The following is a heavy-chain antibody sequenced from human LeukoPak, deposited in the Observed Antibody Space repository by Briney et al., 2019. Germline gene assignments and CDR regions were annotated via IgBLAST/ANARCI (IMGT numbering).Heavy chain of an antibody. Sequence: GGSLRLSCAASGFTFGDYWMAWVRQAPGKGLEWVANIWPDGSDKYHVDSVRGRFTISRDNAQNSLNLQMNSLRAEDSGVYYCGRWGVNAGLDRWGQGTLVIVSS. CDR3: GRWGVNAGLDR. J-gene: IGHJ5*02. D-gene: IGHD3-10*01. V-gene: IGHV3-7*01. CDR2: IWPDGSDK. CDR1: GFTFGDYW.